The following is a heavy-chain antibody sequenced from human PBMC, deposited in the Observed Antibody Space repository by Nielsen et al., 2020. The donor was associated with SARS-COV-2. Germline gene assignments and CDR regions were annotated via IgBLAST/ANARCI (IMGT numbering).Heavy chain of an antibody. J-gene: IGHJ4*02. D-gene: IGHD4/OR15-4a*01. CDR2: INNDGSSA. CDR3: ARGGWGAVDY. CDR1: GFSFSSFG. V-gene: IGHV3-74*01. Sequence: GGSLRLSCAASGFSFSSFGMNWVRQAPGKGLVWVSYINNDGSSATYADSVKGRFTISRDNAKNTLYLQMNSLRAEDTAVYYCARGGWGAVDYWGQGTLVTVSS.